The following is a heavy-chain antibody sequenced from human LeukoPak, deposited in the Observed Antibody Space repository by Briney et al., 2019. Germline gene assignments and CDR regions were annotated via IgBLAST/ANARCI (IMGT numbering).Heavy chain of an antibody. D-gene: IGHD5-18*01. CDR2: INPNSGGT. CDR1: GYTFTGYY. V-gene: IGHV1-2*02. Sequence: ASVKVSCKASGYTFTGYYMHWVRQAPGQGLEWMGWINPNSGGTNYAQKFQGRVTMTRDTSISKAYMELSRLRSDDTPVYYRARDSHRIYSYGLFDYWGQGTLVTVSS. CDR3: ARDSHRIYSYGLFDY. J-gene: IGHJ4*02.